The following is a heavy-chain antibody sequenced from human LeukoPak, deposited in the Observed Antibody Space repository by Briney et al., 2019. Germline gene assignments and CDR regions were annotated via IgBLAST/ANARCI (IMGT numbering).Heavy chain of an antibody. CDR1: GGSISSYY. Sequence: SETLSLTCTVSGGSISSYYWSWLRQPPGKGLEWIGYIYYSGSTNYNPSLKSRVTISVDTSKNQFSLKLSSVTAADTAVYYCARGVPAAAGWFDPWGQGTLVTVSS. J-gene: IGHJ5*02. CDR3: ARGVPAAAGWFDP. V-gene: IGHV4-59*01. CDR2: IYYSGST. D-gene: IGHD2-2*01.